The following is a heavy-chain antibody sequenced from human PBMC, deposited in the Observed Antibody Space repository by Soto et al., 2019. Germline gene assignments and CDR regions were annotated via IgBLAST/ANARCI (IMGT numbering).Heavy chain of an antibody. D-gene: IGHD3-3*01. CDR1: GGTFSSYT. Sequence: SVKVSCKASGGTFSSYTISWVRQAPGQGLEWMGRIIPILGIANYAQKFQGRVTITADKSTSTAYMELSSLRSEDTAVYYCAKNFWSGYYEGKHFDYWGQGTLVTVSS. J-gene: IGHJ4*02. CDR2: IIPILGIA. CDR3: AKNFWSGYYEGKHFDY. V-gene: IGHV1-69*02.